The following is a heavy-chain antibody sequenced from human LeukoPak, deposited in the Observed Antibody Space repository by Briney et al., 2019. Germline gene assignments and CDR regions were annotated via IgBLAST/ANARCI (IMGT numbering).Heavy chain of an antibody. V-gene: IGHV4-59*01. D-gene: IGHD6-19*01. J-gene: IGHJ4*02. Sequence: SETLPLTCTVSGGSISSYYWSWIRQPPGKGLEWIGYIYYSGGTNYNPSLKSRVTISVDTSKNQFSLKLSSVTAADTAVYYCARGYFWAIAVAGYYFDYWGQGTLVTVSS. CDR1: GGSISSYY. CDR2: IYYSGGT. CDR3: ARGYFWAIAVAGYYFDY.